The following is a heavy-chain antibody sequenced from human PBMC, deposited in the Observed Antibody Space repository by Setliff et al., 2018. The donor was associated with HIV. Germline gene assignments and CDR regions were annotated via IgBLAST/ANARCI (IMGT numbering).Heavy chain of an antibody. J-gene: IGHJ3*02. CDR2: IRRKANSYAT. D-gene: IGHD6-13*01. V-gene: IGHV3-73*01. CDR1: GFTFSGSA. CDR3: TSVGTGMRPSRDDAFDI. Sequence: SGGSLRLSCAASGFTFSGSAMHWVRQASGKGLEWVGRIRRKANSYATAYAASVKGRFTISSDDSKTTAYLQMNSLKTVDTAVYYCTSVGTGMRPSRDDAFDIWGQGTMVTVSS.